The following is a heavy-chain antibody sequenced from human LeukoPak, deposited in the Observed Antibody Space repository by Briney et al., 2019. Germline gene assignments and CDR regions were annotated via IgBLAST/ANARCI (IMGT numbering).Heavy chain of an antibody. Sequence: GGSLRLSCAASGFTFSSYAMSWVRQAPGKGLEWVSAISGSGGSTYYADSVRGRSTISRDNSKNTLCLQMNSLRAEDTAVYYCANDGGYSYGRPFDYWGQGTLVTVSS. CDR1: GFTFSSYA. CDR2: ISGSGGST. D-gene: IGHD5-18*01. V-gene: IGHV3-23*01. CDR3: ANDGGYSYGRPFDY. J-gene: IGHJ4*02.